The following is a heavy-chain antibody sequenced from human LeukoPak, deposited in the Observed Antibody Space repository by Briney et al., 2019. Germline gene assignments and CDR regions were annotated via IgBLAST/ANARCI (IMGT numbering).Heavy chain of an antibody. Sequence: GASVKVSCKASGYTFTSYDINWVRQAPGKGLEWMGGFDPEDGETIYAQKFQGRVTMTEDTSTDTAYMELSSLRSEDTAVYYCATGVGVVPYYYYGMDVWAKGPRSPSP. CDR2: FDPEDGET. CDR3: ATGVGVVPYYYYGMDV. D-gene: IGHD3-3*01. J-gene: IGHJ6*02. CDR1: GYTFTSYD. V-gene: IGHV1-24*01.